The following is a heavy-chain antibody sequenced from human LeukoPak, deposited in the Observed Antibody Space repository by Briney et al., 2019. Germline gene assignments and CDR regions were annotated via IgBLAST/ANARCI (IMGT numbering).Heavy chain of an antibody. Sequence: SETLSLTCAVYGGSFSGYYWSWIRQPPGKGLEWIGEINHSGSTNYNPSLKSRVTISVDTSKNQFSLKLSSVTAADTAVYYCARGSTVRGLYWGQGTLVTVSS. J-gene: IGHJ4*02. D-gene: IGHD3-10*01. V-gene: IGHV4-34*01. CDR2: INHSGST. CDR3: ARGSTVRGLY. CDR1: GGSFSGYY.